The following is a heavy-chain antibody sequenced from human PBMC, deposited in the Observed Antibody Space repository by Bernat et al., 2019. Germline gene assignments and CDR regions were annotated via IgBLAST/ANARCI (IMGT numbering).Heavy chain of an antibody. Sequence: QITLKESGPTLVKPTQTLTLTCTFSGFSLSTTGVGVGWIRQPPGQALEWLALIYWDDDKRYSPSLGSRLTITKDASKNQVVLTLSKLHPVYKARWYGEHGEQGYKGGWNWGDFDYLCQAGLVSVAS. CDR2: IYWDDDK. CDR3: EHGEQGYKGGWNWGDFDY. D-gene: IGHD7-27*01. J-gene: IGHJ4*02. V-gene: IGHV2-5*02. CDR1: GFSLSTTGVG.